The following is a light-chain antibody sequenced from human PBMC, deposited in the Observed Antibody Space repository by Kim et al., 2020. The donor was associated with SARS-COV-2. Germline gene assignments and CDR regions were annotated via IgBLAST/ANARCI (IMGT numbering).Light chain of an antibody. V-gene: IGLV2-14*03. CDR1: SSDLGSFNY. CDR3: SSYTNRNTLL. Sequence: GQTIAISCTGTSSDLGSFNYVSWFQQHPGQATKRSIYAVSNRPSGVSNRFSGSKSGNTASLTISTLQTDDEADYYCSSYTNRNTLLCGGGTQLTVL. J-gene: IGLJ2*01. CDR2: AVS.